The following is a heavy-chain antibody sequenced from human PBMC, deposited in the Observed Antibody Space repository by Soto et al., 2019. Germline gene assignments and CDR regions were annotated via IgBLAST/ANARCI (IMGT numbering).Heavy chain of an antibody. CDR3: GRLEGLTTISYYFDY. CDR1: GGSVSSSSYY. CDR2: VYYSGST. Sequence: SETLSLTCTVSGGSVSSSSYYWGWVRQPPGKGLEWIGSVYYSGSTYYNPSLESRVTISVDKSKNQFSLKLMSSSAADTAVYYCGRLEGLTTISYYFDYWGQGALVTVSS. J-gene: IGHJ4*02. D-gene: IGHD2-21*02. V-gene: IGHV4-39*01.